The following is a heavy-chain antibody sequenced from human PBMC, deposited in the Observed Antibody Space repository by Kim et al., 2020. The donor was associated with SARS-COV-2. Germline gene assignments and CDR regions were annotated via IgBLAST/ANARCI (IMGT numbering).Heavy chain of an antibody. CDR2: INHSGST. Sequence: SETLSLTCAVYGGSFSGYYWSWIRQPPGKGLEWIGEINHSGSTNYNPSLKSRVTISVDTSKNQFSLKLSSVTAADTAVYYCARTSYGSGSYKYYYYYGMDVWGQGTTVTVSS. CDR1: GGSFSGYY. D-gene: IGHD3-10*01. V-gene: IGHV4-34*01. CDR3: ARTSYGSGSYKYYYYYGMDV. J-gene: IGHJ6*02.